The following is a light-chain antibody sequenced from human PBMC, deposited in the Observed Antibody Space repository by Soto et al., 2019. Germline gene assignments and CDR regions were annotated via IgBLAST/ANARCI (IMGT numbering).Light chain of an antibody. V-gene: IGKV3D-15*01. CDR1: QSVSIL. CDR2: DIS. J-gene: IGKJ4*01. Sequence: EIVMTQSPATLSVSPGERATLSCRASQSVSILLAWYQQNPGQAPSLLIYDISARATGIPTRFSGSGSGTEFTLTISSLEPEDSAIYYCQQRSSWPLTFGGGTKVDI. CDR3: QQRSSWPLT.